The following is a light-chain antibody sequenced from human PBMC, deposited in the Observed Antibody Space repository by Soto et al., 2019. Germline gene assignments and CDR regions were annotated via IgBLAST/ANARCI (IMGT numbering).Light chain of an antibody. Sequence: QAVMTQPPSVSAAPGQKVTISCSGSSSNIGGNSVSWYQQLPGTAPKLLIYDDNKRPSGIPDRVSGSKSGTSATLGITGFQTGDEADYYCGSWDSSLSAYVFGTGTKLTVL. CDR2: DDN. J-gene: IGLJ1*01. V-gene: IGLV1-51*01. CDR1: SSNIGGNS. CDR3: GSWDSSLSAYV.